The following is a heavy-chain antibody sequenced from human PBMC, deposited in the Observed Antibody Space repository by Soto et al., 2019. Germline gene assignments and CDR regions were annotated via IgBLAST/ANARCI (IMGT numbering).Heavy chain of an antibody. CDR1: GFTFSSYG. CDR2: ISYDGSNK. CDR3: AKDAVGAMDD. Sequence: RLSCAASGFTFSSYGMHWVRQAPGKGLEWVAVISYDGSNKYYADSVKGRFTISRDNSKNTLYLQMNSLRAEDTAVYYCAKDAVGAMDDWGQGTLVTLSS. J-gene: IGHJ4*02. D-gene: IGHD1-26*01. V-gene: IGHV3-30*18.